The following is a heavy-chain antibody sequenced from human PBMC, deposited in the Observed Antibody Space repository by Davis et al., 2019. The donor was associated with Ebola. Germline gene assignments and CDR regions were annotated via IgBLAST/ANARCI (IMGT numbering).Heavy chain of an antibody. D-gene: IGHD1-26*01. J-gene: IGHJ3*02. Sequence: GESLKISCAASGFTFSSNSMNWVRQAPGKGLEWVSTLGTSADTHYADSVKGRFTISRDNSKNTLYLQMNGLRVEDTAIYYCAKDTSNIWFDIWGQGTNVTVSS. CDR1: GFTFSSNS. CDR2: LGTSADT. V-gene: IGHV3-23*01. CDR3: AKDTSNIWFDI.